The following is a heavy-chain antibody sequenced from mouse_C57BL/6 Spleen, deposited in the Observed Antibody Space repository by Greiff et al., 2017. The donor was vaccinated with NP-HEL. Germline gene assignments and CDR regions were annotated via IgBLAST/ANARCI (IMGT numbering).Heavy chain of an antibody. D-gene: IGHD4-1*01. Sequence: EVQLQESGPVLVKPGASVKMSCKASGYTFTDYYMNWVKQSHGKSLEWIGVINPYNGGTSYNEKFKGKATLTVDKSSSTAYMAHNSLTSEDSAVYYCATSSLGRYFDYWGQGTTLTVSS. CDR1: GYTFTDYY. CDR3: ATSSLGRYFDY. J-gene: IGHJ2*01. CDR2: INPYNGGT. V-gene: IGHV1-19*01.